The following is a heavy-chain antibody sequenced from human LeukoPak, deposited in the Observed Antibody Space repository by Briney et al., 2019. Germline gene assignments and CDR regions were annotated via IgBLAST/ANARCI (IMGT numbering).Heavy chain of an antibody. Sequence: GGSLRLSCAASGFTISSYWMSWVRQVPGKGLESVAHIKHDGSETYYVDTVKGRFTISRDNSKNSLYLQMNSLRTEDTALYYCAKDLSYTPDYWGQGTLVTVSS. CDR2: IKHDGSET. CDR3: AKDLSYTPDY. J-gene: IGHJ4*02. V-gene: IGHV3-7*03. D-gene: IGHD1-26*01. CDR1: GFTISSYW.